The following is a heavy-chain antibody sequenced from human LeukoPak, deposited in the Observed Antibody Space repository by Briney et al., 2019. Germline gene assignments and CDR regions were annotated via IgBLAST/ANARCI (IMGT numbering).Heavy chain of an antibody. Sequence: PSETLSPTCTVSGGSISSYYWSWIRQPPGKGLEWIGYIYYTGSTNYNPSLKSRVTISVDTSKNQFSLKLSSVTAADTAVYYCARGALISYSYGPFDYWGQGTLVTVSS. D-gene: IGHD5-18*01. CDR3: ARGALISYSYGPFDY. CDR1: GGSISSYY. CDR2: IYYTGST. V-gene: IGHV4-59*01. J-gene: IGHJ4*02.